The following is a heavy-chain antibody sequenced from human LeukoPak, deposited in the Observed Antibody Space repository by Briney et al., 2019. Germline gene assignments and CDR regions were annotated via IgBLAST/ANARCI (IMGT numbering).Heavy chain of an antibody. Sequence: ASVKVSCKASGYTFTGYYMHWVRQAPGQGLEWMGWISAYNGNTNYAQKLQGRVTMTTDTSTSTAYMELRSLRSDDTAVYYCARDNKRGYDFWSGHEYFDYWGQGTLVTVSS. CDR3: ARDNKRGYDFWSGHEYFDY. D-gene: IGHD3-3*01. V-gene: IGHV1-18*04. CDR2: ISAYNGNT. CDR1: GYTFTGYY. J-gene: IGHJ4*02.